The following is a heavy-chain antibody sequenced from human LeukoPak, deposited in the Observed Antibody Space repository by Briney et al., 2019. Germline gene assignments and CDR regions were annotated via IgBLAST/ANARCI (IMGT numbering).Heavy chain of an antibody. Sequence: GGSLRLSCATSGFTYNTYAMGWVRQAPGKGLEWVSAIGGSGGNTYYADSVKGRFTISRDNSKNTLYLHVNGLRAEDTAVYYCAKIPHPSYYFDYWGQGAVATVSS. V-gene: IGHV3-23*01. CDR1: GFTYNTYA. J-gene: IGHJ4*02. CDR3: AKIPHPSYYFDY. CDR2: IGGSGGNT.